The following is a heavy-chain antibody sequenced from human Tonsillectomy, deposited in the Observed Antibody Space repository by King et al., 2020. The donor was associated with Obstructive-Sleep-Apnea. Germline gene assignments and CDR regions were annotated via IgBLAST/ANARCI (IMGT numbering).Heavy chain of an antibody. D-gene: IGHD3-10*01. CDR1: GFTFSSHW. V-gene: IGHV3-74*01. CDR3: TTVIHGSGMSGGDY. J-gene: IGHJ4*02. CDR2: INPVGSST. Sequence: VQLVESGGGLVQPGGSLRLSCAASGFTFSSHWMHWVRQAPEKGLVWVSRINPVGSSTSYADSGKGRFTISRDNAKNTLYLQRNSLRAEDTAVYYCTTVIHGSGMSGGDYWGQGTLVTVSS.